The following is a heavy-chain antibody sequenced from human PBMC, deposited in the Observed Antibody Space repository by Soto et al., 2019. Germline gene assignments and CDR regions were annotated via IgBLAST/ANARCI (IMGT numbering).Heavy chain of an antibody. CDR3: AKDHGSGVFDY. CDR1: GFTFSSYG. V-gene: IGHV3-30*18. Sequence: GGPLRLSCAASGFTFSSYGMHWVRQAPGKGLEWVAVISYDGSNKYYADSVKGRFTISRDNSKNTLYLQMNSLRAEDTAVYYCAKDHGSGVFDYWGQGTLVTVSS. J-gene: IGHJ4*02. CDR2: ISYDGSNK. D-gene: IGHD6-25*01.